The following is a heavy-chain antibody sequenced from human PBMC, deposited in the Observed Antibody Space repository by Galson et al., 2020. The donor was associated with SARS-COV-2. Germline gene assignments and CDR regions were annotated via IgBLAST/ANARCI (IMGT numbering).Heavy chain of an antibody. CDR1: GFTFSSYS. Sequence: GGSLRLSCAASGFTFSSYSMNWVRQAPGKGLEWVAQIFFDGSDKYYGDSVKGRFTISRDSSKNTVYLQMNNLRADDTAVYYCARDGQTSSGWAFDYWGQGTLLTVSS. V-gene: IGHV3-33*08. J-gene: IGHJ4*02. CDR2: IFFDGSDK. CDR3: ARDGQTSSGWAFDY. D-gene: IGHD6-19*01.